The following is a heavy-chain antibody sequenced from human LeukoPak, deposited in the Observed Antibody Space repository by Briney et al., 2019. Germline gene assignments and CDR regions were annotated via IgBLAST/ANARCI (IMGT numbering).Heavy chain of an antibody. CDR3: ARSYYGSGSQPTYYYCYYYMDV. CDR1: GGSISSYY. J-gene: IGHJ6*03. D-gene: IGHD3-10*01. CDR2: IYYSGST. Sequence: SETLSLTCTVSGGSISSYYWSWVRQPPGKGLEWIGYIYYSGSTNYYPSPKRRVTISVDTSKNQFSLKLSSVTAADTAVYYCARSYYGSGSQPTYYYCYYYMDVWGKGTTVTVSS. V-gene: IGHV4-59*08.